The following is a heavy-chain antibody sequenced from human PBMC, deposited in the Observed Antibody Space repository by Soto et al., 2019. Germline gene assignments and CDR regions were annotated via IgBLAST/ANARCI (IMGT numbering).Heavy chain of an antibody. V-gene: IGHV4-30-2*01. CDR3: ASRRDGYNYYGY. CDR1: GGSISSGGYS. D-gene: IGHD5-12*01. Sequence: QLQLQESGSGLVKPSQTLSLTCAVSGGSISSGGYSWSWIRQPPGKGLEWIGYIYHSGSTYYNPSLKSRVTISVDRSKHQFSLKLSSVTAADTAVYYCASRRDGYNYYGYWDQGTLVTVSS. CDR2: IYHSGST. J-gene: IGHJ4*02.